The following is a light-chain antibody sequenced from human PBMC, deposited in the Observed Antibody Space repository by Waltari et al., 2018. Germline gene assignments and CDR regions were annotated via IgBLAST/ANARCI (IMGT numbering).Light chain of an antibody. Sequence: QSVLTQPPSASGTPGQSVTISCSGSSSNSGSIYVYWYQHLPGSATKLLISRDKQRPSGVPDRFSGSKSGTSASLAISGLRSEDEADYYCAAWDDSLGGVVFGGGTKLTVL. CDR2: RDK. CDR1: SSNSGSIY. J-gene: IGLJ2*01. CDR3: AAWDDSLGGVV. V-gene: IGLV1-47*01.